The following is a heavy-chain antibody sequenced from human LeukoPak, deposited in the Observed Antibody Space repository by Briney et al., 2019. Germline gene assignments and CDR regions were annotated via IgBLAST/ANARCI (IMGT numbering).Heavy chain of an antibody. Sequence: SETLSLTCTVSGGSISSGHYWGWTRQPPGKGLEWIGTIYHSGTTYYNPSLKSRVTMSVDTSKNQFSLRLRSVTAADTAVYYCARGQARLAWFDPWGQGTLVTVSS. CDR3: ARGQARLAWFDP. D-gene: IGHD6-19*01. J-gene: IGHJ5*02. CDR1: GGSISSGHY. V-gene: IGHV4-38-2*02. CDR2: IYHSGTT.